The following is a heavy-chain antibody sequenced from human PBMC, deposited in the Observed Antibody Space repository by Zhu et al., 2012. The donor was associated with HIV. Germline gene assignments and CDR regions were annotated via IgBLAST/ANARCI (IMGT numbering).Heavy chain of an antibody. J-gene: IGHJ3*02. CDR1: GFTFINYG. Sequence: EVQLLESGGGFVYPGGSLRLSCVASGFTFINYGMSWVRQAPGKGPEWVSAISGSGSNTYYIDSVKGRFTISRDNSKNTVFLQMNSLRAEDAAVYYCAKDRLTLDAFDIWGQGTMVTVXS. CDR3: AKDRLTLDAFDI. V-gene: IGHV3-23*01. CDR2: ISGSGSNT.